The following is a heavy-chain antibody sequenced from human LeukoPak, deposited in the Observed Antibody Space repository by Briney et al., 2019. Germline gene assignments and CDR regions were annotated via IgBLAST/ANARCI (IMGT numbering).Heavy chain of an antibody. CDR1: GGSISSYY. D-gene: IGHD6-13*01. Sequence: SETLSLTCTVSGGSISSYYWSWIRQPAGKRLEWIGRIYTSGSTNYNPSLKSRVTMSVDTSKNQFSLKLSSVTAADTAVYYCARVAAAAPPPYYYYYYMDVWGKGTTVTVSS. V-gene: IGHV4-4*07. CDR2: IYTSGST. J-gene: IGHJ6*03. CDR3: ARVAAAAPPPYYYYYYMDV.